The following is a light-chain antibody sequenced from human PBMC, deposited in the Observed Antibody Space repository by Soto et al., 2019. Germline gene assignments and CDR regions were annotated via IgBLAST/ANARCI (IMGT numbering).Light chain of an antibody. CDR3: QHSHGSPPFT. Sequence: DIQMTQSPSPLSASVGDRVYITCRTSQSISSYLNWYQAKPGKAPKLLIYEASTLESGVPSRFSGSGSGTDFTLTITSLHPEDSATYYCQHSHGSPPFTFGPGTRVDI. CDR1: QSISSY. CDR2: EAS. V-gene: IGKV1-39*01. J-gene: IGKJ3*01.